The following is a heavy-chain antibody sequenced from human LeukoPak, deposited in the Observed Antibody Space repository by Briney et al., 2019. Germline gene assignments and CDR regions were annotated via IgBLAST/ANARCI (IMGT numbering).Heavy chain of an antibody. CDR1: GFTFSSYS. CDR2: ISSSSSYI. D-gene: IGHD3-3*01. V-gene: IGHV3-21*01. Sequence: KPGGSLRLSCAASGFTFSSYSMNWVRQAPGKGLEWVSSISSSSSYIYYADSVKGRFTISRDNSKNTLYLQMNSLRAEDTAVYYCARMNYDFWSGGFDYWGQGTLDTVSS. CDR3: ARMNYDFWSGGFDY. J-gene: IGHJ4*02.